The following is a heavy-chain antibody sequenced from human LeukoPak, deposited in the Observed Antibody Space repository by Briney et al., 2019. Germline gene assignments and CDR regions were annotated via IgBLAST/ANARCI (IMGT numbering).Heavy chain of an antibody. CDR3: AKGAYLRYFEWLWAN. V-gene: IGHV3-30*02. J-gene: IGHJ4*02. CDR1: GFPFNSYA. D-gene: IGHD3-9*01. CDR2: IWYDGSNK. Sequence: AGGSLRLSCAASGFPFNSYAMHWVRQAPGKGLEWVAVIWYDGSNKYYADSVKGRFTISRDNSKNTLYLQMSSLRPEDTAVYYCAKGAYLRYFEWLWANWGQGTLVTVSS.